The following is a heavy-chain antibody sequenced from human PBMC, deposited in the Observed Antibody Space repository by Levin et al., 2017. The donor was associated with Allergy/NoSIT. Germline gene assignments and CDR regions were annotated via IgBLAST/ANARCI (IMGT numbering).Heavy chain of an antibody. V-gene: IGHV3-64D*06. CDR2: ISSNGGST. CDR3: VGIRSSSWYRLYYYYYYGMDG. Sequence: HPGGSLRLSSSASGFTFSSYAMHWVRQAPGKGLEYVSAISSNGGSTYYADSVKGRFTISRDNSKNTLYLQMSSLRAEDTAVYYCVGIRSSSWYRLYYYYYYGMDGWGQGTTVTVSS. D-gene: IGHD6-13*01. CDR1: GFTFSSYA. J-gene: IGHJ6*02.